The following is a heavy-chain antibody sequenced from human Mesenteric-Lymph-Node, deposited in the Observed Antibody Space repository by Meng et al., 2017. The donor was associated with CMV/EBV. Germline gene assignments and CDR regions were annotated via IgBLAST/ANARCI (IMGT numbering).Heavy chain of an antibody. J-gene: IGHJ5*02. CDR1: GGTFSSYT. CDR2: IIPILGIA. V-gene: IGHV1-69*02. Sequence: QVQLVQSGAEGKKPGSSVTVCCKASGGTFSSYTISWVRQAPGQGLEWMGRIIPILGIANYAQKFQGRVTITADKSTSTAYMELSSLRSEDTAVYYCAGGIAAAGSRWFDPWGQGTLVTVSS. D-gene: IGHD6-13*01. CDR3: AGGIAAAGSRWFDP.